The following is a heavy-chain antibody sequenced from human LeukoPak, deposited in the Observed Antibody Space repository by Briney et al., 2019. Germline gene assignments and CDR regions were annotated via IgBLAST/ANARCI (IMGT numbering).Heavy chain of an antibody. CDR1: GGSFTDYY. CDR2: INHRGST. D-gene: IGHD6-13*01. V-gene: IGHV4-34*01. Sequence: PSETLSLTCAVYGGSFTDYYWSWIRQPPGKGLEWIGEINHRGSTNYNSSLKSRVTISVDGSKNQFSLKLSSVTAADTAVYYCARHIVGQQLVYFDYWGQGTLVTVSS. J-gene: IGHJ4*02. CDR3: ARHIVGQQLVYFDY.